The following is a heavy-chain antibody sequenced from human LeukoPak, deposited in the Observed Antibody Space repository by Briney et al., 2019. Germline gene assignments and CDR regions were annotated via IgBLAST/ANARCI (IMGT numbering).Heavy chain of an antibody. J-gene: IGHJ3*02. CDR2: ISSGSGYI. CDR1: GFTFSTYS. Sequence: GGSLRLSCAVSGFTFSTYSMNWVRQAPGKGLEWVSSISSGSGYIYQADSVKGRFTISRDSAKNSLYLQMNSLRAEDTAVYYCAREANEAFDIWGQGTMVTVSS. CDR3: AREANEAFDI. V-gene: IGHV3-21*01.